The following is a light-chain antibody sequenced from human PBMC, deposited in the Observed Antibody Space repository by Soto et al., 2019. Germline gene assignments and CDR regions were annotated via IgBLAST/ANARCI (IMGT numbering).Light chain of an antibody. J-gene: IGKJ3*01. V-gene: IGKV3-11*01. CDR1: QSVSSY. CDR3: QQRSNWSFT. CDR2: DAS. Sequence: EIALTQSPATLSLSPGERDTISSRTSQSVSSYLAWYQQKPGQAPRLLIYDASKRATGIPARFSGSGSGTDFTLTISSLEPEDFAVYYCQQRSNWSFTFGPGTKVDIK.